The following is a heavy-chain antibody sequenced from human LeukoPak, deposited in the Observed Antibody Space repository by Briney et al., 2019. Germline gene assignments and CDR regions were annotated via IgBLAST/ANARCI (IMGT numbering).Heavy chain of an antibody. J-gene: IGHJ4*02. D-gene: IGHD6-19*01. CDR2: ISAYNGNT. V-gene: IGHV1-18*01. Sequence: GASVKVSCKASGYTFTSYGISWVRQAPGQGLEWMGWISAYNGNTNYAQKLQGRVTMTTDTSTSTAYMELSSLRPDDTAVYYCARSRESSGWYGYFDYWGQGTLVTVPT. CDR1: GYTFTSYG. CDR3: ARSRESSGWYGYFDY.